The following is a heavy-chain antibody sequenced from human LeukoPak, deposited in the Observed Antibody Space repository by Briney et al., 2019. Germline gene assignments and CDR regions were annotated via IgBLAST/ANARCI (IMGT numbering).Heavy chain of an antibody. CDR3: ARASRYSSGPTATKFDY. Sequence: GGSLRLSCAASGFTFSSYSMNWVRQAPGKGLEWVSSISSSSSYIYYADSVKGRFTISRDNAKNSLYLQMNSLRAEDTAVYYCARASRYSSGPTATKFDYWGQGTLVTVSS. CDR1: GFTFSSYS. CDR2: ISSSSSYI. V-gene: IGHV3-21*01. D-gene: IGHD6-19*01. J-gene: IGHJ4*02.